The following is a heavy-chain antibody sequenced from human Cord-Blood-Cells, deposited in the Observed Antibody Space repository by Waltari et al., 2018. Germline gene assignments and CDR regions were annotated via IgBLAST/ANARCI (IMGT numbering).Heavy chain of an antibody. Sequence: QVQLQQWGAGLLKPSETLSLTCAVYGGSFSGYYWSWIRQPPGKGLEWIGEINHSGSTNYNPSLKSRVTISVDTSKNQFSLKLSSVTAADTAVYYWAREGRGVPDAFDIWGQGTMVTVSS. V-gene: IGHV4-34*01. CDR3: AREGRGVPDAFDI. D-gene: IGHD3-10*01. CDR2: INHSGST. CDR1: GGSFSGYY. J-gene: IGHJ3*02.